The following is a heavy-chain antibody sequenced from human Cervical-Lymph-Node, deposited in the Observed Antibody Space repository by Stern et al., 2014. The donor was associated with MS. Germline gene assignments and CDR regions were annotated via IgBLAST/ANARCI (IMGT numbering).Heavy chain of an antibody. V-gene: IGHV1-18*01. CDR2: INPYNDNT. D-gene: IGHD1-26*01. Sequence: QVQLVQSGAEVKKPGASVKVSCKASGYTFGDYGISWVRQAPGQGLEWMGWINPYNDNTDYAQKFQGRVTMTTETSTSTAYMELRSLRSDDTAIYYCARDAVLRSRIKTGRYYVSLDYYGMDVWGQGTTVTVSS. J-gene: IGHJ6*02. CDR1: GYTFGDYG. CDR3: ARDAVLRSRIKTGRYYVSLDYYGMDV.